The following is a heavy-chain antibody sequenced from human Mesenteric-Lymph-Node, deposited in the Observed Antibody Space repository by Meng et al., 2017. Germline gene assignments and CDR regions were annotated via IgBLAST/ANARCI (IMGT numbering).Heavy chain of an antibody. CDR1: GYTFTSYD. J-gene: IGHJ4*02. Sequence: QVQLVQSGAEVKRPGASVKVSCKSSGYTFTSYDINWVRQAPGQGLEWMGRIIPILGIANYAQKFQGRVTITADKSTSTAYMELSSLRSEDTAVYYCARDLQLVLVYWGQGTLVTVSS. D-gene: IGHD6-13*01. V-gene: IGHV1-69*09. CDR3: ARDLQLVLVY. CDR2: IIPILGIA.